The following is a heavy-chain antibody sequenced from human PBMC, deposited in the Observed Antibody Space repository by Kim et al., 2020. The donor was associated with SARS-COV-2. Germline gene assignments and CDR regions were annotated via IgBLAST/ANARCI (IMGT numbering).Heavy chain of an antibody. CDR1: GGTFSSYA. V-gene: IGHV1-69*13. J-gene: IGHJ5*02. D-gene: IGHD4-17*01. CDR2: IIPIFGTA. CDR3: ATDYGGKNNWFDP. Sequence: SVKVSCKASGGTFSSYAISWVRQAPGQGLEWMGGIIPIFGTANYAQKFQGRVTITADESTSTVYMELSSLRSEDTAVYYCATDYGGKNNWFDPWGQGILVTVSS.